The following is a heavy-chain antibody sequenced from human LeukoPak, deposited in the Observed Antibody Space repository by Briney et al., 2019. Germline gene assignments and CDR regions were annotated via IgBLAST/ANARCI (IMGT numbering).Heavy chain of an antibody. V-gene: IGHV3-30-3*01. CDR2: ISYDGSNK. Sequence: GGSLRLSCAGSGFIFSSYAMHWVRQAPGKGLEWVAVISYDGSNKYYADSVKGRFTISRDNAKKSLYLQMNSLRAEDTAIYYCARDGRGYTYGNDYWGQGTLVTVSS. CDR3: ARDGRGYTYGNDY. J-gene: IGHJ4*02. CDR1: GFIFSSYA. D-gene: IGHD5-18*01.